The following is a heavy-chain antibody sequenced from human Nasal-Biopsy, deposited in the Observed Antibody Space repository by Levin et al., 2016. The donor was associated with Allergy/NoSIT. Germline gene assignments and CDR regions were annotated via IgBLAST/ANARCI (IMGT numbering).Heavy chain of an antibody. J-gene: IGHJ6*02. CDR3: TRDTFRMARSSGMDV. CDR1: GFTFSSYG. CDR2: IWFDGSNI. V-gene: IGHV3-33*01. D-gene: IGHD5-24*01. Sequence: GGSLRLSCAASGFTFSSYGMHWVRQAPGKGLEWVALIWFDGSNIYYADSVKGRFTISRDNAENSLYLQMSSLRAEDTTTYYCTRDTFRMARSSGMDVWGRGTTVTVSS.